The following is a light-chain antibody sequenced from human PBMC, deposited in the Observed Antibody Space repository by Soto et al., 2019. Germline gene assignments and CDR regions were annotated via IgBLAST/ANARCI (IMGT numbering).Light chain of an antibody. J-gene: IGLJ1*01. V-gene: IGLV2-14*01. CDR3: SSYTSSSPDV. CDR2: DVS. CDR1: SSDVGGYNY. Sequence: QSVLTQPASVSGSPGQSITISCTGTSSDVGGYNYVSWYQQHPGKATKLMNYDVSNRPSGVSNRFSGSKSGNTDSLTFSGLQAEDEADYYCSSYTSSSPDVFGTGTKVTVL.